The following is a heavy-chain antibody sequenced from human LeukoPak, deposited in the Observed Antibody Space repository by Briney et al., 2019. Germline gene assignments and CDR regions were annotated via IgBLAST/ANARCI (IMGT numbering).Heavy chain of an antibody. CDR1: GYTFTSYY. CDR3: AKDDQGEAMAYDSSGYYFSH. CDR2: INPSGGST. D-gene: IGHD3-22*01. V-gene: IGHV1-46*01. Sequence: ASVKVSCKASGYTFTSYYMHWVRQAPGQRLEWMGIINPSGGSTSYAQKFQGRVTMTRDTSTSTVYMELSSLRSEDTAVYYCAKDDQGEAMAYDSSGYYFSHWGQGTLVTVSS. J-gene: IGHJ4*02.